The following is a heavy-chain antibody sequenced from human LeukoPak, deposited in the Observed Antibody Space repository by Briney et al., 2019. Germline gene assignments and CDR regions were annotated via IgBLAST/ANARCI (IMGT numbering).Heavy chain of an antibody. CDR2: IYSSGST. V-gene: IGHV4-4*07. Sequence: SQTLSLTCTVSGGSVTGYHWNWIRQPAGVGLEWVGRIYSSGSTSINPSLNTRVTMSVDTSKNQFSLKLTSVTAADTGVYYCARDVTGYNWFDSWGQGTLVTVSS. D-gene: IGHD1-1*01. J-gene: IGHJ5*01. CDR1: GGSVTGYH. CDR3: ARDVTGYNWFDS.